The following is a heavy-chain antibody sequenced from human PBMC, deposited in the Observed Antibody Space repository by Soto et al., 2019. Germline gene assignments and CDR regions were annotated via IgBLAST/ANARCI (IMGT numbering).Heavy chain of an antibody. D-gene: IGHD2-15*01. J-gene: IGHJ5*01. CDR2: MNPNSDT. V-gene: IGHV1-8*01. CDR1: DYTSTNLD. Sequence: QVQLVQSGAEVKEPGASVKVSCKASDYTSTNLDINWVRQATGQGLEWMGWMNPNSDTGYAQKFQGRVTLTRDTSTSTVYMELRSLRFEDTAVYYCARFQQGLGFISWGQGTAVSVSS. CDR3: ARFQQGLGFIS.